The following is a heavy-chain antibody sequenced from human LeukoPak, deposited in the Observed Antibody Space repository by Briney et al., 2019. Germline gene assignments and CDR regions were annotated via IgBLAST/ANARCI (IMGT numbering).Heavy chain of an antibody. Sequence: SQTLSLTCTVSGGSISSGDYYWSWIRQPPGKGLEWIGYIYYSGSTYYNPSLKSRVTISVDTSKNQFSLKLSSVTAADTAVYYCARVRDIVVVPAAAKFDPWGQGTLVTVSS. V-gene: IGHV4-30-4*08. D-gene: IGHD2-2*01. CDR3: ARVRDIVVVPAAAKFDP. CDR2: IYYSGST. CDR1: GGSISSGDYY. J-gene: IGHJ5*02.